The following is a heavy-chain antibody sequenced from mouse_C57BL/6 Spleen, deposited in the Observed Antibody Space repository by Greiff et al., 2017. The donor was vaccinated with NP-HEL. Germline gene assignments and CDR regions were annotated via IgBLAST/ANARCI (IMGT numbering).Heavy chain of an antibody. CDR1: GYTFTDYY. CDR3: ASTTVAFDYAMDY. J-gene: IGHJ4*01. V-gene: IGHV1-75*01. D-gene: IGHD1-1*01. CDR2: IFPGSGST. Sequence: QVQLKESGPELVKPGASVKISCKASGYTFTDYYINWVKQRPGHGLEWIGWIFPGSGSTYYNEKFKGKATLTVDKSSSTAYMLLSSLTSEDSAVYFCASTTVAFDYAMDYWGQGTSVTVSS.